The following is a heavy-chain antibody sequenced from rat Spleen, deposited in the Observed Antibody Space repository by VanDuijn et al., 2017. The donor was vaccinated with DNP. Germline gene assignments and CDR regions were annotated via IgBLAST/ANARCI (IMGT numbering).Heavy chain of an antibody. Sequence: EVRLVESGGDLVQPGRSLKLSCVASGFTFSNYWMYWIRQAPSKGLEWVACMSPTTRSSYYRDSVRGRFTISRDNAKSTLYLQMDSLRSEDTATYYCARGSGTYYWYFDFWGPGTMVTVSS. CDR1: GFTFSNYW. CDR3: ARGSGTYYWYFDF. J-gene: IGHJ1*01. CDR2: MSPTTRSS. V-gene: IGHV5-19*01. D-gene: IGHD4-4*01.